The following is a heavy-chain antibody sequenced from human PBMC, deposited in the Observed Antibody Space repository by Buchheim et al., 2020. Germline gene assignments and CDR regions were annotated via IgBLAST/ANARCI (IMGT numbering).Heavy chain of an antibody. V-gene: IGHV1-46*01. J-gene: IGHJ6*02. Sequence: QVQLVQSGAEVKKPGASVKVSCKASGYTFTSYYMHWVRQAPGQGLEWMGIINPSGGSTSYAQKFQGRVTMTRDTSTSTVYMELSSLRSGDTAVYYCARDPLAVAGRGPGYYYGMDVWGQGTT. CDR1: GYTFTSYY. D-gene: IGHD6-19*01. CDR3: ARDPLAVAGRGPGYYYGMDV. CDR2: INPSGGST.